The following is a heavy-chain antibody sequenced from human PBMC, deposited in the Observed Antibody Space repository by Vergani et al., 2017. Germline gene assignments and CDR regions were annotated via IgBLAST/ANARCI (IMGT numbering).Heavy chain of an antibody. Sequence: EVQLVESGGGLVQPGGSLRLSCAASGFTFSSYWMHWVRQAPGKGLVWVSRINSDGSSTSYADSVKGRFTISRDNAKNTLYLQMNSLRAEDTAVYYCARFPGYSSGWYGGYYFDYWGQGTLVTVSS. CDR1: GFTFSSYW. V-gene: IGHV3-74*01. J-gene: IGHJ4*02. CDR3: ARFPGYSSGWYGGYYFDY. D-gene: IGHD6-19*01. CDR2: INSDGSST.